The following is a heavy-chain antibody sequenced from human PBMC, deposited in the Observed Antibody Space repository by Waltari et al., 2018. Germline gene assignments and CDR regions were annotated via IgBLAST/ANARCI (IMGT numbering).Heavy chain of an antibody. CDR1: GYSINSGYY. D-gene: IGHD2-2*03. CDR3: SRQVLGYCTSAACRRLES. V-gene: IGHV4-38-2*01. Sequence: QVQLQESGPGLVKPSETLSLTCDVSGYSINSGYYWGWIRQSPGKGLEWIATLYHDGDTFYNPSLKSRVTISMDTSKNQFSLKLNSVTAADTAVYFCSRQVLGYCTSAACRRLESWGQGTLVTVSS. CDR2: LYHDGDT. J-gene: IGHJ4*02.